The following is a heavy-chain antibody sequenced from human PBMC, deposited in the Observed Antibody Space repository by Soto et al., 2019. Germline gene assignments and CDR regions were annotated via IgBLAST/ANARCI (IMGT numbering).Heavy chain of an antibody. CDR1: GGSISSSNW. CDR3: ARSITMVRGVTSSEYYFDY. J-gene: IGHJ4*02. V-gene: IGHV4-4*02. Sequence: SETLSLTCAVSGGSISSSNWWSWVRQPPGKGLEWIGEIYHSGSTNYNPSLKSRVTISVDKSKNQFSLKLSSVTAADTAVYYCARSITMVRGVTSSEYYFDYWGQGTLVTVSS. D-gene: IGHD3-10*01. CDR2: IYHSGST.